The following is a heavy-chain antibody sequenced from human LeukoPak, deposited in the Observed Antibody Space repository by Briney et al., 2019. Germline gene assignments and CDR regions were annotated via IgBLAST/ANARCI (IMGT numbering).Heavy chain of an antibody. CDR1: GYTFTSYD. J-gene: IGHJ4*02. D-gene: IGHD2-15*01. CDR3: ARVEYCSGGSCYSAADY. V-gene: IGHV1-8*01. Sequence: GASVKVSCKASGYTFTSYDINWVRQATGQGLEWMGWMNPNSGNTGYAQKFQGRVTMTRNTSISTAYMELSSLRSEDTAVYYCARVEYCSGGSCYSAADYWGQGTLVTVSS. CDR2: MNPNSGNT.